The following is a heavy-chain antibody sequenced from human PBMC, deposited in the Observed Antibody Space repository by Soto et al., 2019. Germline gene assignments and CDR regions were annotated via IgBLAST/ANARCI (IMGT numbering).Heavy chain of an antibody. D-gene: IGHD2-15*01. CDR1: GFTVGYNY. CDR2: IYSNGDT. J-gene: IGHJ4*02. Sequence: EVRLVETGGGLIQPGGSLRLSCAVSGFTVGYNYMYWVRQPPGKGLEWVSLIYSNGDTRYADSVAGRFNVSRDSSKNTLYLQMNNLRDEDTAVYYCARKTDSGGNGGFWGQGTLVTVSS. CDR3: ARKTDSGGNGGF. V-gene: IGHV3-53*02.